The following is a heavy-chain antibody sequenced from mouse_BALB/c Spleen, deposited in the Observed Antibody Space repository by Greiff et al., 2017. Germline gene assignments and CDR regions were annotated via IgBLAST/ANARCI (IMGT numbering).Heavy chain of an antibody. V-gene: IGHV1-9*01. Sequence: VQLQQSGAELMKPGASVKISCKATGYTFSSYWIEWVKQRPGHGLEWIGEILPGSGSTNYNEKFKGKATFTADTSSNTAYMQLSSLTSEDSAVYYCARWRYSFAYWGQGTLVTVSA. CDR2: ILPGSGST. J-gene: IGHJ3*01. CDR1: GYTFSSYW. CDR3: ARWRYSFAY. D-gene: IGHD2-14*01.